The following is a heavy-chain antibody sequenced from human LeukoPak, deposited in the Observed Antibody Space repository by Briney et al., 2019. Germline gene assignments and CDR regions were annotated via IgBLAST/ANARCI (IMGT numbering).Heavy chain of an antibody. Sequence: ASVKVSCKSSGYTFSIYGFTWVRQAPGQGLEWMGIINPSGGSTSYAQKFQGRVTMTRDMSTSTVYMELSSLRSEDTAVYYCAREFKGSGWYGYWGQGTLVTVSS. CDR1: GYTFSIYG. CDR3: AREFKGSGWYGY. CDR2: INPSGGST. D-gene: IGHD6-19*01. J-gene: IGHJ4*02. V-gene: IGHV1-46*01.